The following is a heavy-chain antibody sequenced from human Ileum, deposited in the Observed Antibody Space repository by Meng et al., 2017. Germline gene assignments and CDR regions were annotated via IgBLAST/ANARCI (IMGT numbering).Heavy chain of an antibody. CDR2: IFHGGTT. V-gene: IGHV4-4*02. CDR3: ARGIGDIRVGFDY. J-gene: IGHJ4*02. Sequence: QVQLRDSGPGLVKPSGTLSITCAVSGDSISSGNWWNWVRQSPGKGLEWIGEIFHGGTTNYNPSLKNRVTLLMDKSKNQFSLQLTSVTAADTAVFYCARGIGDIRVGFDYWGQGILVTVSS. D-gene: IGHD5-12*01. CDR1: GDSISSGNW.